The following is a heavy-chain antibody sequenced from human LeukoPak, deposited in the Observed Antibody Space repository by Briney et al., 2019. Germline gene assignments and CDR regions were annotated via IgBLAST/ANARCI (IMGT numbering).Heavy chain of an antibody. CDR1: RGSLSGYS. J-gene: IGHJ3*02. CDR3: ARDGGSSGYYPVYAFDI. CDR2: INHGGTT. Sequence: SETLSLTCAVFRGSLSGYSWNWIRQPPGKGLEWIGVINHGGTTNYNPSLKSRVTISVDTSRNQFSLKLNSVTVADTAVYYCARDGGSSGYYPVYAFDIWGQGTMVTVSS. D-gene: IGHD3-22*01. V-gene: IGHV4-34*01.